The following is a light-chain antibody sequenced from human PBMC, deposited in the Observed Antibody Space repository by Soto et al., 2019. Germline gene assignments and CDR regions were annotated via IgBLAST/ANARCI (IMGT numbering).Light chain of an antibody. CDR2: AAS. Sequence: DIQMTHSPSSLSASFGYIFTITCRASQGIDTYLAWFQQKPGKAPKTLIYAASSLHSGVPSRFSGSGFGTDFTLTISSLQPEDFATYYCQHYNGYPPTFGQGTRLEIK. J-gene: IGKJ5*01. CDR3: QHYNGYPPT. CDR1: QGIDTY. V-gene: IGKV1-16*01.